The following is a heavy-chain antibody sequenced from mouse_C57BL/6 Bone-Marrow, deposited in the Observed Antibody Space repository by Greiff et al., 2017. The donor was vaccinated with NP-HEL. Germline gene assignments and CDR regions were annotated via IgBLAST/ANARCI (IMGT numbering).Heavy chain of an antibody. CDR1: GYTFTDHT. D-gene: IGHD2-12*01. Sequence: QVQLKESDAELVKPGASVKISCKVSGYTFTDHTIHWMKQRPEQGLEWIGYIYPRDGSTKYNEKFKGKATLTAEKSSSPAYMHLNSLTSEDSAVYVCARSPSAYDPSWYFDVWGTGTTVTVSS. J-gene: IGHJ1*03. V-gene: IGHV1-78*01. CDR3: ARSPSAYDPSWYFDV. CDR2: IYPRDGST.